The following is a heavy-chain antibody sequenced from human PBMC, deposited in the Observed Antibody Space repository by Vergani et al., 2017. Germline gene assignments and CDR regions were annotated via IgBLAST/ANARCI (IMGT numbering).Heavy chain of an antibody. J-gene: IGHJ4*02. CDR1: GFTFSSSA. CDR2: ISGSGGCT. V-gene: IGHV3-23*01. Sequence: EVQLLESGGGLVQPGGSLRLSCAASGFTFSSSAMSWVRQAPGKGLEWVSAISGSGGCTYYADSVKGRFTITRDNSKNTLYLQMNSLSAEDTAVYYCAHSPIKTYYDFWGAPPGGYWGQGTLVTVSS. D-gene: IGHD3-3*01. CDR3: AHSPIKTYYDFWGAPPGGY.